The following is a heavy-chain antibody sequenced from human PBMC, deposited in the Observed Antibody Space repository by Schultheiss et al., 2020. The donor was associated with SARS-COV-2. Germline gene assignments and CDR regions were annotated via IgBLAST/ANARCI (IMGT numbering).Heavy chain of an antibody. V-gene: IGHV4-61*05. CDR3: ARHESIVGATKGAFDI. J-gene: IGHJ3*02. CDR2: IYYSGST. Sequence: SETLSLTCTVSGGSISSSSYYWSWIRQPPGKGLEWFGYIYYSGSTNYNPSLKSRVTISVDTSKNQFSLKLSSVTAADTAVYYCARHESIVGATKGAFDIWGQGTMVTVSS. D-gene: IGHD1-26*01. CDR1: GGSISSSSYY.